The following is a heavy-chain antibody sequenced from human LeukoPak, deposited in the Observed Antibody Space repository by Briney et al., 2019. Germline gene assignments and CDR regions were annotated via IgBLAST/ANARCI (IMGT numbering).Heavy chain of an antibody. CDR2: ISSSGSTI. CDR1: GFTFSSYE. Sequence: GGSLRLSCAASGFTFSSYEMNWVRQAPGKGLEWVSYISSSGSTIYYADSVKGRFTISRDNAKNSLYLQMNSLRAEDTAVYYCAGGHSSGYYPIDYWGQGTLVTVSS. V-gene: IGHV3-48*03. CDR3: AGGHSSGYYPIDY. J-gene: IGHJ4*02. D-gene: IGHD3-22*01.